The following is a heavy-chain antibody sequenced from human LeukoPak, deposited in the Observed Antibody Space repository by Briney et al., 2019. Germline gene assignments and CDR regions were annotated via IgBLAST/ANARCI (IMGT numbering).Heavy chain of an antibody. CDR1: GGSFSGYY. D-gene: IGHD3-16*02. Sequence: PSETLSLTCAVYGGSFSGYYWSWIRQPPGKGLEWIGEINHSGSTYYNPSLKSRVTISVDTSKNQFSLKLSSVTAADTAVYYCASWLYRFDYWGQGTLVTVSS. V-gene: IGHV4-34*01. CDR2: INHSGST. CDR3: ASWLYRFDY. J-gene: IGHJ4*02.